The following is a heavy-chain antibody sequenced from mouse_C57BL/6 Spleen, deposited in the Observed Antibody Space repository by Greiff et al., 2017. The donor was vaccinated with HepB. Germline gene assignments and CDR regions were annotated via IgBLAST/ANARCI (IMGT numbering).Heavy chain of an antibody. CDR1: GFTFSSYA. J-gene: IGHJ2*01. CDR3: ARERGPNYYGQDY. CDR2: ISDGGSYT. V-gene: IGHV5-4*01. D-gene: IGHD1-1*01. Sequence: EVMLVESGGGLVKPGGSLKLSCAASGFTFSSYAMSWVRQTPEKRLEWVATISDGGSYTYYPDNVKGRFTISRDNAKNNLYLQMSHLKSEDTAMYYCARERGPNYYGQDYWGQGTTLTVSS.